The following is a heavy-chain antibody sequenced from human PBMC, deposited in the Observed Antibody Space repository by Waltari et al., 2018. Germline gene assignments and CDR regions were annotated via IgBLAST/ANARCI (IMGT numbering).Heavy chain of an antibody. D-gene: IGHD6-13*01. V-gene: IGHV5-51*03. J-gene: IGHJ4*02. CDR2: IYPGDSDT. CDR3: ARMRQQLFRPLYFDY. Sequence: EVQLVQSGAEVKKPGESLKISCKGSGYSFTSYWIGWVRQMPGKGLEWSGIIYPGDSDTRYSPSFQGQVTISADKSISTAYLQWSSLKAADTAMYYCARMRQQLFRPLYFDYWGQGTLVTVSS. CDR1: GYSFTSYW.